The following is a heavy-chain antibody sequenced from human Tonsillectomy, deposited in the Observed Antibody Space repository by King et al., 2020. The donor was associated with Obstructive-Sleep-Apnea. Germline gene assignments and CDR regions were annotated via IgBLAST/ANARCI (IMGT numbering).Heavy chain of an antibody. CDR3: AGDSGDSGYDSRPI. D-gene: IGHD5-12*01. J-gene: IGHJ4*02. CDR2: ITSSSNTI. V-gene: IGHV3-48*04. CDR1: GFTFSSYS. Sequence: VQLVESGGGLVQPGGSLRLSCAASGFTFSSYSMNWVRQAPGKGLEWVSYITSSSNTIYYADSVRGRFTISRDNAKNSLYLQRNSLRAEDTAVYYCAGDSGDSGYDSRPIWGQGILVTVSS.